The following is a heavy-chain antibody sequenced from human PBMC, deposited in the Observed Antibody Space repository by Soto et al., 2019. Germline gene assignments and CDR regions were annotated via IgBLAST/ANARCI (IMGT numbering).Heavy chain of an antibody. D-gene: IGHD2-2*01. J-gene: IGHJ6*03. CDR2: ISSSSSYI. V-gene: IGHV3-21*01. Sequence: GGSLRLSCAASGFTFSSYSMNWVRQAPGKGLEWVSSISSSSSYIYYADSVKGRFTISRDNAKNSLYLQMNSLRAEDTAVYYCARVGDAGGFVELLFTDYYYMDVWGKGTTVTVSS. CDR1: GFTFSSYS. CDR3: ARVGDAGGFVELLFTDYYYMDV.